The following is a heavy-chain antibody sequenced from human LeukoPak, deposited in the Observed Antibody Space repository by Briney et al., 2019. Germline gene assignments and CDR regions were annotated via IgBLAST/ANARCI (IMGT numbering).Heavy chain of an antibody. CDR2: IYHSGST. Sequence: GSQALACKVSRGAISSGNWWRWLRQPPGKGMEWIGEIYHSGSTNYNPSLKSRVTISVDKSKNQFSLKLSSVTAADTAVYYCARSPIVVVPAAITDRGQGTMVTVSS. D-gene: IGHD2-2*01. J-gene: IGHJ3*01. CDR1: RGAISSGNW. V-gene: IGHV4-4*02. CDR3: ARSPIVVVPAAITD.